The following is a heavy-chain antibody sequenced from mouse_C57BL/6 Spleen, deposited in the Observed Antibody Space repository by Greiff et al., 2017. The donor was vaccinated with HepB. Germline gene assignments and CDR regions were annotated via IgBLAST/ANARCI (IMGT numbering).Heavy chain of an antibody. CDR2: IDPSDSYT. Sequence: VQLQQPGAELVKPGASVKLSCKASGYTFTSYWMQWVKQRPGQGLEWIGEIDPSDSYTNYNQKFKGKATLTVDTSSSTASMHLSSLTSEDAAVYYCARRTEAMDDWGQGTSVTVSS. V-gene: IGHV1-50*01. J-gene: IGHJ4*01. CDR1: GYTFTSYW. CDR3: ARRTEAMDD.